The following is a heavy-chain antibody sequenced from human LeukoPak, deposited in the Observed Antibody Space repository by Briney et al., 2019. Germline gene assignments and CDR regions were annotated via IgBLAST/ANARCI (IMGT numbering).Heavy chain of an antibody. CDR2: IYSGGGT. D-gene: IGHD6-19*01. Sequence: GGSLRLSCAASGFTVSSNYMTWVRQAPGKGLEWVSVIYSGGGTYYADSVKGRFTISRDSFKNTLYLQMNSLRAGDTAVYYCAKWRRGGWSLDYWGQGTLVTVSS. CDR3: AKWRRGGWSLDY. J-gene: IGHJ4*02. V-gene: IGHV3-53*01. CDR1: GFTVSSNY.